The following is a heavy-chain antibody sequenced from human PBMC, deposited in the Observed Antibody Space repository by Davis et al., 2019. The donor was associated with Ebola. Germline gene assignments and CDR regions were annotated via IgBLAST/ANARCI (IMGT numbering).Heavy chain of an antibody. Sequence: SETLSLTCTVSGGSISSYYWSWIRQPPGKGLEWVGYIYYSGSTNYNPSLKSRVTISVDTSKNQFSLKLSFVTAADTAVYYCARHSGRYLTYYFDYWGQGTLVTVSS. D-gene: IGHD1-26*01. V-gene: IGHV4-59*08. CDR1: GGSISSYY. CDR3: ARHSGRYLTYYFDY. CDR2: IYYSGST. J-gene: IGHJ4*02.